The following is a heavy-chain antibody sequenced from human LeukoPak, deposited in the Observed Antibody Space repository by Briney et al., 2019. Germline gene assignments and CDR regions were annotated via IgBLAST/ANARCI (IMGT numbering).Heavy chain of an antibody. CDR1: GFNFSSYA. Sequence: GGSLRLSCAASGFNFSSYAMSWVRQAPGKGLEWVSAISGSGGSTYYADSVKGRFTISRDNSKNTLYLQMNSLRAEDTAVYYCAKDLTGYYDWGWGQGTLVTVSS. V-gene: IGHV3-23*01. D-gene: IGHD3-9*01. CDR3: AKDLTGYYDWG. J-gene: IGHJ4*02. CDR2: ISGSGGST.